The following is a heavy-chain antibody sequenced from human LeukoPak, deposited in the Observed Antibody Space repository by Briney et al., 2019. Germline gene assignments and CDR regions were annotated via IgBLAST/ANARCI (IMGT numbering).Heavy chain of an antibody. V-gene: IGHV4-4*07. CDR3: ARGGGYASGNYRFVDY. CDR1: GGSISSYY. J-gene: IGHJ4*02. Sequence: SETLSLTCTVSGGSISSYYWSWIRQPAGKGLEWIGRIYTSGNTNYNPSLKSRVTMSVDTSRNQFSLKLTSVTAADTAVYYCARGGGYASGNYRFVDYWGQGTLVTVS. CDR2: IYTSGNT. D-gene: IGHD3-10*01.